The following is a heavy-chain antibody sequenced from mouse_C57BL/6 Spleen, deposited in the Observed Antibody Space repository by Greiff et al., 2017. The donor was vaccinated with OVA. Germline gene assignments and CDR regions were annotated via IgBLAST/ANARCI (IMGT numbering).Heavy chain of an antibody. V-gene: IGHV1-22*01. CDR1: GYTFTDYN. CDR2: INPNNGGT. D-gene: IGHD1-1*01. Sequence: SGPELVKPGASVKMSCKASGYTFTDYNMHWVKQSHGKSLEWIGYINPNNGGTSYNQKFKGKATLTVNKSSSTAYMELRSLTSEDSAVYYCARITTVVAYYFDYWGQGTTLTVSS. J-gene: IGHJ2*01. CDR3: ARITTVVAYYFDY.